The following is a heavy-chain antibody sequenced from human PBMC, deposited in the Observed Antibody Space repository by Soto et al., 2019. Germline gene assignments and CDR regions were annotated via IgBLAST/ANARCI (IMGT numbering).Heavy chain of an antibody. CDR2: MYSSGSS. V-gene: IGHV4-59*01. D-gene: IGHD3-16*01. Sequence: ETLSLTCSVSGASMNNYYGSWVRQPPGRGLEWIGYMYSSGSSNYNSSLKSRVTISVDTSRNQFSLKLSSVTAADTAVYYCVRSGHTFGGVMWGLGTLVTVSS. CDR1: GASMNNYY. J-gene: IGHJ4*02. CDR3: VRSGHTFGGVM.